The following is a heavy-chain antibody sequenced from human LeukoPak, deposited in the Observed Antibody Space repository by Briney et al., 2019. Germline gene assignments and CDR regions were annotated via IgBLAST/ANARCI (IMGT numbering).Heavy chain of an antibody. CDR2: IHYTGKA. D-gene: IGHD3/OR15-3a*01. V-gene: IGHV4-59*01. CDR3: ARFGPYYDMDV. CDR1: GVSISGNY. J-gene: IGHJ6*02. Sequence: SETLSLTCTVSGVSISGNYWTWTRQPPGKGLEWIWQIHYTGKADYNPSLRRRITISLDTSKKQMFLMVRSVTAAEKAVYYCARFGPYYDMDVWGQGTTVTVSS.